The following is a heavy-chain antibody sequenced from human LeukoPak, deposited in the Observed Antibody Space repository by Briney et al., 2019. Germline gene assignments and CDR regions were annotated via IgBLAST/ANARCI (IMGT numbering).Heavy chain of an antibody. V-gene: IGHV3-23*01. CDR1: GITFSSYS. Sequence: PGGSLRLSCAASGITFSSYSMNWGRQAPGRGLEWVSAISGSGGSTYYADSVKGRFTISRDNFKHTLYLQMNSLRAEDTAVYYCARSGSGSYFLDYWGQGTLVTVSS. J-gene: IGHJ4*02. D-gene: IGHD3-10*01. CDR3: ARSGSGSYFLDY. CDR2: ISGSGGST.